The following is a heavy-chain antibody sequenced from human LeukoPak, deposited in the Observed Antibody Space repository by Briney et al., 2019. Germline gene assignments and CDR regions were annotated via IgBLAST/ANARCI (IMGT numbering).Heavy chain of an antibody. CDR3: ARDRYSSSWTSYYGMDV. D-gene: IGHD6-13*01. Sequence: SQTLSLTCTVSGGSISSGDYYWTWVPKPPAKGLEWIGYIYYSGSTYYNPSLKSRVTISVDTSKNQFSLKLSSVTAADTAVYYCARDRYSSSWTSYYGMDVWGQGTTVTVSS. V-gene: IGHV4-30-4*01. CDR1: GGSISSGDYY. CDR2: IYYSGST. J-gene: IGHJ6*02.